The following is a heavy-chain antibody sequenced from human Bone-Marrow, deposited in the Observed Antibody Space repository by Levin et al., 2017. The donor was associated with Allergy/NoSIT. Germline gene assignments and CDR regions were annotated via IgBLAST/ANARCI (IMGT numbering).Heavy chain of an antibody. J-gene: IGHJ4*02. CDR3: AKTRLIFLYDDFDA. D-gene: IGHD2-8*01. CDR2: ISGPGGAT. V-gene: IGHV3-23*01. CDR1: GFTFSNFH. Sequence: GGSLRLSCAASGFTFSNFHMNWVRQSPGKGLEWVSSISGPGGATYYADSVKGRFTISRDNSMLFLQLDRLRAEATAVYFCAKTRLIFLYDDFDAWGQGTLVTVSS.